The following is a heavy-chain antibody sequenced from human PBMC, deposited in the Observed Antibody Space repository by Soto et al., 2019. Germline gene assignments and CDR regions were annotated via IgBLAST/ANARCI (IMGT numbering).Heavy chain of an antibody. CDR3: TRDASRDSSARGWFDP. V-gene: IGHV3-21*01. CDR2: ISSNSAYI. J-gene: IGHJ5*02. D-gene: IGHD6-13*01. Sequence: GGSLRLSCAASGFTFRSFTMNWVRQAPGKGLEWVSTISSNSAYIYYTDALRGRFTISRDNAKNSLHLQMNSLRAEDTAVYYCTRDASRDSSARGWFDPWGRGTLVTVSS. CDR1: GFTFRSFT.